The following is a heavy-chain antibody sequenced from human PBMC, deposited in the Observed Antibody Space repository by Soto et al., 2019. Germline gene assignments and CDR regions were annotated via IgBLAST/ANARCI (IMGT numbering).Heavy chain of an antibody. J-gene: IGHJ6*02. CDR1: GFTFSSYG. V-gene: IGHV3-30*18. Sequence: QVQLVESGGGVVQPGRSLRLSCAASGFTFSSYGMHWVRQAPGKGLEWVAVISYDGSNKYYADSVKGRFTISRDNSKNTLYLQMNSLRAEDTAVYYCAKDQSRTRPFLGMAGTKRNYYGMDVWGQGTTVTVSS. CDR2: ISYDGSNK. CDR3: AKDQSRTRPFLGMAGTKRNYYGMDV. D-gene: IGHD3-3*02.